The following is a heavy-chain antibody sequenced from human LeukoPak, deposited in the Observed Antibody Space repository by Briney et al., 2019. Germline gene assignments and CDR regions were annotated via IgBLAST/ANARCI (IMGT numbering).Heavy chain of an antibody. J-gene: IGHJ4*02. CDR3: ARGLITMVRGVIMAGYHFDY. V-gene: IGHV4-34*01. D-gene: IGHD3-10*01. CDR1: GGSFSGYY. CDR2: INHSGST. Sequence: SETLSLTCAVYGGSFSGYYWSWIRQPPGKGLEWIGEINHSGSTNYNPSLKSRVTISVDTSKNQFSLKLSSVTAADTAVYYCARGLITMVRGVIMAGYHFDYWGQGTLVTVSS.